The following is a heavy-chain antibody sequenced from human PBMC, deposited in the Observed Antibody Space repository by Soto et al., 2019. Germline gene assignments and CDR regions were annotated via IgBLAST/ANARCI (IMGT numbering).Heavy chain of an antibody. CDR1: GHTFTSYD. D-gene: IGHD3-22*01. V-gene: IGHV1-8*01. CDR3: ARGVDSSGYYNYYGMDV. CDR2: MNPNSGNT. J-gene: IGHJ6*02. Sequence: GASVKVSCKASGHTFTSYDINWVRQATGQGLEWMGWMNPNSGNTGYAQKFQGRVTMTRNTSISTAYMELSSLRSEDTAVYYCARGVDSSGYYNYYGMDVWGQGTTVTVSS.